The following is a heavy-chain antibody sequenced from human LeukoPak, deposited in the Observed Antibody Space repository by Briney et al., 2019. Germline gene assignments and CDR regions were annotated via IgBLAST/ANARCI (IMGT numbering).Heavy chain of an antibody. CDR2: ISYDGSNK. D-gene: IGHD3-10*02. J-gene: IGHJ3*02. V-gene: IGHV3-30*18. CDR1: GFTFSSYG. Sequence: GGSLRLSCAASGFTFSSYGMHWVRQAPGKGLEWVAVISYDGSNKYYADSVKGRFTISRDNSKNTLYLQMNSLRAEDTAVYYCAKGGGYYVRDAFDIWGQGTMVTVSS. CDR3: AKGGGYYVRDAFDI.